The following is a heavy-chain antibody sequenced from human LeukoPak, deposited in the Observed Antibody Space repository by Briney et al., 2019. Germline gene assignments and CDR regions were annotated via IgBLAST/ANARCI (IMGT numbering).Heavy chain of an antibody. J-gene: IGHJ4*02. CDR2: TNNDGSTT. V-gene: IGHV3-74*01. Sequence: GGPLRLSCAASGFTSLTQWMYWVRQAPGKGLVWVSLTNNDGSTTNYADSVKGRFTISRDNAKNTLFLQMDSLRGDDTAVYYCASRVATSFDYWGPGTLVTVSS. D-gene: IGHD2-21*02. CDR1: GFTSLTQW. CDR3: ASRVATSFDY.